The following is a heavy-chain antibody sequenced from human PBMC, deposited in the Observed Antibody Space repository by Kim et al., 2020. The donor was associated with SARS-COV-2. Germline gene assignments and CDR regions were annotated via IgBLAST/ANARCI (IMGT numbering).Heavy chain of an antibody. Sequence: GGSLRLSCAASGFTFSSYEMNWVRQAPGKGLEWVSYISSSGSTIYYADSVKGRFTISRDNAKNSLYLQMNSLRAEDTAVYYCARDSDPRPPRTTYYDFWSGYYTSYYYYYMDVWGKGTTVTVSS. CDR1: GFTFSSYE. CDR3: ARDSDPRPPRTTYYDFWSGYYTSYYYYYMDV. CDR2: ISSSGSTI. V-gene: IGHV3-48*03. J-gene: IGHJ6*03. D-gene: IGHD3-3*01.